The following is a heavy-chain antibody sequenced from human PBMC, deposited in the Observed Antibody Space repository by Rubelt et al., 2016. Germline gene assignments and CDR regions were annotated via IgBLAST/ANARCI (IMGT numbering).Heavy chain of an antibody. V-gene: IGHV1-18*01. D-gene: IGHD5-24*01. J-gene: IGHJ6*02. Sequence: SAYNGNTNYAQKLQGRVTMTTDTSTSTAYMELRSLKSDDTAVYYCARPVVEMATIGADYYYYYDMDVWGQGTTVTVSS. CDR3: ARPVVEMATIGADYYYYYDMDV. CDR2: SAYNGNT.